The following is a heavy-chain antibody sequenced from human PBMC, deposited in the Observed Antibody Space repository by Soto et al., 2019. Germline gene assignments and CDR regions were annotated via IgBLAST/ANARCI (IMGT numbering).Heavy chain of an antibody. CDR1: GGSFSGYY. J-gene: IGHJ4*02. Sequence: SETLSLTCAVYGGSFSGYYWSWIRQTPGKGLEWIGEINHSGSTNYNPSLKSRVTISVDTSKNQFSLKLSSVTAADTAVYYCARGGAYYDYIWGSSLDYWGQGTLVTVS. D-gene: IGHD3-16*01. CDR3: ARGGAYYDYIWGSSLDY. V-gene: IGHV4-34*01. CDR2: INHSGST.